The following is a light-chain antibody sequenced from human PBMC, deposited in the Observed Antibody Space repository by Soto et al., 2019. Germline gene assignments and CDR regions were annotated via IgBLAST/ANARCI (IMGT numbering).Light chain of an antibody. CDR1: QSISNW. V-gene: IGKV1-5*03. CDR2: KAS. J-gene: IGKJ4*01. CDR3: QQYNGYRLA. Sequence: DIQMTQSPSSLSAPVGDRVTFTCRASQSISNWLAWHQQKPGKAPKLLIYKASTLESGVPSRFSGSGSGTEFTLTISSLQADDFAIYYCQQYNGYRLAFGGGTKVEIK.